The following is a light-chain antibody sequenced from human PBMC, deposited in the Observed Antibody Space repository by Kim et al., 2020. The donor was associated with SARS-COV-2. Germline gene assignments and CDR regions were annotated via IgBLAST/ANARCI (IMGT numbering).Light chain of an antibody. J-gene: IGLJ3*02. Sequence: ALGQKAGITCQGDSPRGYYASWYQQKPGQAPVLVIYGKNNRPSGIPDRFSGSSSGNTASLTITGAQAEDEADYYCNSRDSSGNHLVFGGGTQLTVL. V-gene: IGLV3-19*01. CDR1: SPRGYY. CDR2: GKN. CDR3: NSRDSSGNHLV.